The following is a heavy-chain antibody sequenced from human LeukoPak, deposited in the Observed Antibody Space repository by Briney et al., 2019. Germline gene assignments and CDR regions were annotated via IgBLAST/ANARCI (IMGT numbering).Heavy chain of an antibody. D-gene: IGHD6-13*01. CDR2: ISSSSSYI. CDR3: ARDWPTIAAAGTIPEYFQH. V-gene: IGHV3-21*01. J-gene: IGHJ1*01. CDR1: GFTFSSYS. Sequence: KPGGSLRLCCAASGFTFSSYSMNWVRQAPGKGLEWVSSISSSSSYIYYADSVKGRFTISRDNAKNSLYLQMNSLRAEDTAVYYCARDWPTIAAAGTIPEYFQHWGQGTLVTVSS.